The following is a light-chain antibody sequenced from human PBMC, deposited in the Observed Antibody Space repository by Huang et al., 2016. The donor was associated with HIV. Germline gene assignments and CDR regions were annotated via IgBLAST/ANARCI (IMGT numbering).Light chain of an antibody. J-gene: IGKJ2*01. Sequence: DIQMTQSPSTLSAAVGDRVTITCRASQSVTIWLAWFQQKPGNAPKRLIYKASTLESGVPSRFSGSGSGTEFTLTIDSLQPDDVATYYCQQYSRSATFGQGTKLEIK. CDR1: QSVTIW. V-gene: IGKV1-5*03. CDR3: QQYSRSAT. CDR2: KAS.